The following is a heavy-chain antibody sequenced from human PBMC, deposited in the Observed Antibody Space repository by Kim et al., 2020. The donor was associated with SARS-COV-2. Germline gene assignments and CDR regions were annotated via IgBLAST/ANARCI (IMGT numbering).Heavy chain of an antibody. CDR2: TA. CDR3: ARVTGDYFDY. J-gene: IGHJ4*02. V-gene: IGHV1-69*01. Sequence: TANSAQKFQGRVTIPANESTSTTYMELSSLSSEDTAVYYCARVTGDYFDYWGQGTLVTVSS.